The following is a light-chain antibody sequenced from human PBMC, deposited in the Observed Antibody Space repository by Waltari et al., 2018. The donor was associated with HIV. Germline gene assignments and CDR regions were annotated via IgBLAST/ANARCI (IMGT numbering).Light chain of an antibody. CDR3: SSDTRSSTYWV. V-gene: IGLV2-14*01. J-gene: IGLJ3*02. CDR1: SSDVGGYNY. CDR2: EVS. Sequence: QSALTQPASVSGSPGQSITISCIGTSSDVGGYNYVSCYQQTPGNAPKLMIYEVSHRPLGVSKRFSGSKSGNTASLTISGRQAEDEADYYCSSDTRSSTYWVVGGGTKLTVL.